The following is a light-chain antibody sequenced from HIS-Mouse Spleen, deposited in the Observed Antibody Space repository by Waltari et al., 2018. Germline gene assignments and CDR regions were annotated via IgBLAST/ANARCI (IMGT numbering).Light chain of an antibody. CDR3: YSTDSSGNHRV. CDR1: ALPKKT. J-gene: IGLJ2*01. V-gene: IGLV3-10*01. CDR2: EDS. Sequence: SYELTQPPSVSVSPGQTASITCSGDALPKKTSYWYQQKSGQAPVLVIYEDSERPAGIPERFSGSSSGTMATLTISGAQVEDEADYYCYSTDSSGNHRVFGGGTKLTVL.